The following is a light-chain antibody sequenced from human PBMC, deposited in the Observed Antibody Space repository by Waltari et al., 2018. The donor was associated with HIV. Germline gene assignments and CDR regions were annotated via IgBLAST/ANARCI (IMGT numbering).Light chain of an antibody. CDR3: QNYSNWPPWT. CDR2: GAS. J-gene: IGKJ1*01. CDR1: QSGSTN. V-gene: IGKV3-15*01. Sequence: EILMTQSPATLSVSPGERVTLSCRASQSGSTNLAWYQQKPGQAPRLLIYGASFTATDIPDRVSASGSGTEFTLTINSLQSEDCAVYYCQNYSNWPPWTFGQGTRVEFK.